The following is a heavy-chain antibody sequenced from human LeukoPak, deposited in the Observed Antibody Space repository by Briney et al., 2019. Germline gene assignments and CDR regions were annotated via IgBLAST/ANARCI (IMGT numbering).Heavy chain of an antibody. J-gene: IGHJ4*02. CDR3: ARDPLNY. V-gene: IGHV3-30-3*01. CDR2: ISYDGSNK. CDR1: GFTFSSYA. Sequence: PGGSLRLSCAASGFTFSSYAMHWVRQAPDKGLEWVAVISYDGSNKYYADSVKGRFTISRDNSKNTLYLQMNSLRAEDTAVYYCARDPLNYWGQGTLVTVSS.